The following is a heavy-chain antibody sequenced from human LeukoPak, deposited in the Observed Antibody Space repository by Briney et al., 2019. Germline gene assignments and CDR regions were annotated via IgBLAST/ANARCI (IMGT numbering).Heavy chain of an antibody. J-gene: IGHJ4*02. CDR2: INHSGST. CDR1: GGSFSGYY. V-gene: IGHV4-34*01. Sequence: SETLSLTCAVYGGSFSGYYLSWIRQPPGKGLEWIGEINHSGSTNYNPSLKSRVTISVDTSKNQFSLKLSSVTAADTAVYYCARRNYFYDFWSGKTDNWGQGTLVTVSS. CDR3: ARRNYFYDFWSGKTDN. D-gene: IGHD3-3*01.